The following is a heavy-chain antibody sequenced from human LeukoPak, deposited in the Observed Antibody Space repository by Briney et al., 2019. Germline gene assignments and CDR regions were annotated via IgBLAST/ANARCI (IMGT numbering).Heavy chain of an antibody. CDR1: GYTFTGYY. CDR3: ARHTAGIVGVVEEHEFDY. Sequence: GASVKVSCKASGYTFTGYYMHWVRQAPGQGLEWMGIINPSGGSTSYAQKFQGRVTMTRDTSTSTVYMELSSLRSEDTAVYYCARHTAGIVGVVEEHEFDYWGQGTLVTVSS. V-gene: IGHV1-46*01. D-gene: IGHD2-15*01. CDR2: INPSGGST. J-gene: IGHJ4*02.